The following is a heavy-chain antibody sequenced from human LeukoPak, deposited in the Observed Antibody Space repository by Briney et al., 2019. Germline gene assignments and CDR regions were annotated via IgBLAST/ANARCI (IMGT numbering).Heavy chain of an antibody. D-gene: IGHD6-19*01. CDR3: AKDLTGAADYYFEY. CDR1: GFTFSRYP. V-gene: IGHV3-30-3*01. J-gene: IGHJ4*02. Sequence: PGGSLRLSCAASGFTFSRYPMHWVRQAPGKGLEWVAVLSFDGSDKHYADSVKGRFTISRDKSKNTLYLQMNSLRGDDTAVYYCAKDLTGAADYYFEYWGQGTLVTVSS. CDR2: LSFDGSDK.